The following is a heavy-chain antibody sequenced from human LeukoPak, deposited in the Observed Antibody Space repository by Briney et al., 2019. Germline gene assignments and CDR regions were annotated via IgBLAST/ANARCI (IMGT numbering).Heavy chain of an antibody. CDR2: ISSSSSYI. Sequence: GGSPRLSCAASGFTFSSYSMNWVRQAPGKGLEWVSSISSSSSYIYYADSVKGRFTISRDNAKNSLYLQMNSLRAEDTAVYYCARATGGGPGIAVANSGFDYWGQGTLVTVSS. CDR3: ARATGGGPGIAVANSGFDY. CDR1: GFTFSSYS. V-gene: IGHV3-21*01. J-gene: IGHJ4*02. D-gene: IGHD6-19*01.